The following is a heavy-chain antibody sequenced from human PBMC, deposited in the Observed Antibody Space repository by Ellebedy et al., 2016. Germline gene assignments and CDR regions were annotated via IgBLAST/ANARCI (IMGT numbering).Heavy chain of an antibody. Sequence: GESLKISCAASGFSVSSNYMTWVRQVPGKGLEWVSVIYSSGTTVYADSVKGRFTISRDTSKNTLYLDMASLRVDDTAIYYCARDHYSGNYEYNWFDPWGQGTLVTVSS. CDR3: ARDHYSGNYEYNWFDP. D-gene: IGHD3-3*01. CDR1: GFSVSSNY. CDR2: IYSSGTT. V-gene: IGHV3-53*01. J-gene: IGHJ5*02.